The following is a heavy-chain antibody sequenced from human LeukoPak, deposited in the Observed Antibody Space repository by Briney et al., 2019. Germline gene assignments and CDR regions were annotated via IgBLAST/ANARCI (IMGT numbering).Heavy chain of an antibody. D-gene: IGHD6-13*01. Sequence: GGSLRLSCAASGFTFSSYWMSLVRQAPGKGLEWVANIKQDGSEKYYVDSVKGRFTISRDNAKNSLYLQMNSLRAEDTAVYHCAKDHQQLVHYYYYYMDVWGKGTTVTVSS. V-gene: IGHV3-7*01. CDR2: IKQDGSEK. CDR3: AKDHQQLVHYYYYYMDV. CDR1: GFTFSSYW. J-gene: IGHJ6*03.